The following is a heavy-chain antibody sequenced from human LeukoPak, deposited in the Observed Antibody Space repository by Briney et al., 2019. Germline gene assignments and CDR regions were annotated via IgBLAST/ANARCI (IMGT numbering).Heavy chain of an antibody. CDR1: GFTFSSYW. CDR2: INPGGSSI. D-gene: IGHD1-14*01. Sequence: GGSLRLSFAASGFTFSSYWMHWVRQVPGKGLVWVARINPGGSSITYADSVKGRFTISRDNAKNTLYLQMDSLRAEDTGVYYCARSNQADDYWGQGTLVTVSS. V-gene: IGHV3-74*01. J-gene: IGHJ4*02. CDR3: ARSNQADDY.